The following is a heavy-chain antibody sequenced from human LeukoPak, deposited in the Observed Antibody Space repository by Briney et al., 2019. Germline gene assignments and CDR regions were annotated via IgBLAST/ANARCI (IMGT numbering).Heavy chain of an antibody. J-gene: IGHJ4*02. CDR1: GFSFSSYS. CDR3: AKGSYYDSSGSFYFDY. Sequence: GGSLRLSCAASGFSFSSYSMNWVRQAPGRGLEWVSSISSSTSYVHYADSVKGRFTISRDNAKNSLYLQMNSLRAEDTAVYYCAKGSYYDSSGSFYFDYWGQGTLVTVSS. V-gene: IGHV3-21*04. D-gene: IGHD3-22*01. CDR2: ISSSTSYV.